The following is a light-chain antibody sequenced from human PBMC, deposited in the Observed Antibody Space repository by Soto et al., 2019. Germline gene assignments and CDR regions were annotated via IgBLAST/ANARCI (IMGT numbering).Light chain of an antibody. CDR2: AAS. CDR1: QRVSSSY. Sequence: EIVLTQSPGTLSLSPGERVTLSCGASQRVSSSYLGWYQQKPGQAPRLLIYAASSRATGVPDRFSGSGSGTDFTLTISRLEPEDFAVYYCQYYGSSLYTFDQGTKLEIK. V-gene: IGKV3-20*01. J-gene: IGKJ2*01. CDR3: QYYGSSLYT.